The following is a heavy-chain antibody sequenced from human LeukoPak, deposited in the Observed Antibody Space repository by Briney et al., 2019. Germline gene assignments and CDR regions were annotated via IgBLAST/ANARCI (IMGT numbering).Heavy chain of an antibody. Sequence: GGSLRLSCAASGFTFSSYAMSWVRQAPGKGLEWVSAISGSGGSTYYADSVKGRFTISRDNSKNTLYLQMNSLRAEDTAVYYCARDEKTYYYVRGSYLDYWGQGTLVTVSS. CDR2: ISGSGGST. V-gene: IGHV3-23*01. CDR1: GFTFSSYA. CDR3: ARDEKTYYYVRGSYLDY. J-gene: IGHJ4*02. D-gene: IGHD3-16*02.